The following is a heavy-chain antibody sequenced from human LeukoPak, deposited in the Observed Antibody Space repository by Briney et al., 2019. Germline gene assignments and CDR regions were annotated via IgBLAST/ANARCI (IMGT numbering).Heavy chain of an antibody. CDR2: INQDGSEK. CDR1: GFTFSSYS. Sequence: GGSLRLSCAASGFTFSSYSMSWVRQAPGKGLEWVANINQDGSEKYYVDSVKGRFTISRDTAKNSLYLQMSSLRAEDTAVYYCARDRTRSFYLDYWGQGTLVTVSS. J-gene: IGHJ4*02. V-gene: IGHV3-7*01. CDR3: ARDRTRSFYLDY. D-gene: IGHD2-2*01.